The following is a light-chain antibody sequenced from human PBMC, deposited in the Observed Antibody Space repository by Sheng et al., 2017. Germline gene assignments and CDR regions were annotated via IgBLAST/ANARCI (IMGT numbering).Light chain of an antibody. V-gene: IGKV1-NL1*01. Sequence: DIQMTQSPSSLSASVGDRVTITCRASQGISNSLAWYQQKPGKAPKLLLYAASRLESGVPSRFSGSGSGTDYTLTISSLQPEDFATYYCQQYYGTPPLTFGGGTKVEIK. CDR3: QQYYGTPPLT. J-gene: IGKJ4*01. CDR2: AAS. CDR1: QGISNS.